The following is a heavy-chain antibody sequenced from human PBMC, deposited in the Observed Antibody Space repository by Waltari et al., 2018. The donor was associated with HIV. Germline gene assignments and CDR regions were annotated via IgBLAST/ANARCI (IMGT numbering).Heavy chain of an antibody. V-gene: IGHV3-23*01. J-gene: IGHJ4*02. Sequence: EVKLLESGGGLVQPGGSLRLSCAASGFRFSSYSMSWVRQAPGKGLWWFSGIIGFGGITYYAESVKGRFTISRDKSTNTVKRQMNSLRAEDTAAYYCAKSRTDQLLPYDFWGQGTLVTVSS. D-gene: IGHD3-22*01. CDR2: IIGFGGIT. CDR3: AKSRTDQLLPYDF. CDR1: GFRFSSYS.